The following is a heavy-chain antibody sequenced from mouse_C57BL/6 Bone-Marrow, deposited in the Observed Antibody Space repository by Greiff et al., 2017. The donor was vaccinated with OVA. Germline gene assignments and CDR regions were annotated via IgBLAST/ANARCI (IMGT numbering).Heavy chain of an antibody. CDR2: IWSGRST. D-gene: IGHD2-2*01. Sequence: VQLQQPGPGLVQLSQSLSITCTVSGFSLTSYGVHWVRQSPGQGLEWLGVIWSGRSTDYNAAFISRLSISKDNSKSQVFFKMNSLQADDTAIYYCARKGDYGYAWFAYWGQGTLVTVSA. CDR3: ARKGDYGYAWFAY. V-gene: IGHV2-2*01. J-gene: IGHJ3*01. CDR1: GFSLTSYG.